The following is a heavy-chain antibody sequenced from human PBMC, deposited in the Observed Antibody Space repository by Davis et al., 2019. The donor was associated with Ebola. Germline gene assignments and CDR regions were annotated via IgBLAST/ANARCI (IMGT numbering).Heavy chain of an antibody. CDR2: IHNSGST. CDR1: GGSISSYY. V-gene: IGHV4-39*01. J-gene: IGHJ1*01. CDR3: ARHSSQTSGWNYFFQP. D-gene: IGHD6-19*01. Sequence: MPSETLSLTCTVSGGSISSYYWGWIRQPPGKGLEWIGSIHNSGSTYYGPSLKSRLTISVDTSKNQFSLKLSSVSAADTAIYYCARHSSQTSGWNYFFQPRGQGTLVTVSS.